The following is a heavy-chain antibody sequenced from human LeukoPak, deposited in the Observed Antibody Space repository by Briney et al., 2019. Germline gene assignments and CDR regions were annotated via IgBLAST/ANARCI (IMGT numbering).Heavy chain of an antibody. D-gene: IGHD4-23*01. Sequence: SETLSLTCIVSGGSISSSIYYWGWIRQPPGKGLEWIGYIFYTGSTNYNPSLKSRVTISVLTSKNRFSLKLSSVTAADTAVYYCATLTGGDDAFDIWGQGTMVTVSS. CDR2: IFYTGST. CDR3: ATLTGGDDAFDI. V-gene: IGHV4-61*05. J-gene: IGHJ3*02. CDR1: GGSISSSIYY.